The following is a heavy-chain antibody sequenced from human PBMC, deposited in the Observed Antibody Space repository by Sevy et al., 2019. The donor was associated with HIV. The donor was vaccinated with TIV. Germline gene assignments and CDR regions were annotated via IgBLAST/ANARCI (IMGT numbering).Heavy chain of an antibody. V-gene: IGHV3-30*18. Sequence: GGSLRLSCAASGFTFSSYGMHWVRQAPGKGLEWVAVISYDGSNKYYADSVKGRFTISRYNSKNTLYLQMNSLRAEDTAVYYCAKGGDIVVVPAQYYFDYWGQGTLVTVSS. J-gene: IGHJ4*02. CDR2: ISYDGSNK. CDR3: AKGGDIVVVPAQYYFDY. D-gene: IGHD2-2*01. CDR1: GFTFSSYG.